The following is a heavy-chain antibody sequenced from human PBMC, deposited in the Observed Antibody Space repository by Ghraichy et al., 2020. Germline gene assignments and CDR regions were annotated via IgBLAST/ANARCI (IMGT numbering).Heavy chain of an antibody. D-gene: IGHD3-16*01. CDR1: GFTFSSYG. CDR3: AKDLGGRELCLDY. J-gene: IGHJ4*02. V-gene: IGHV3-30*18. Sequence: GGSLRLSCAASGFTFSSYGMHWVRQAPGKGLEWVAVISYDGSNKYYADSVKGRFTISRDNSKNTLYLQMNSLRAEDTAVYYCAKDLGGRELCLDYWGQGTLVTVSS. CDR2: ISYDGSNK.